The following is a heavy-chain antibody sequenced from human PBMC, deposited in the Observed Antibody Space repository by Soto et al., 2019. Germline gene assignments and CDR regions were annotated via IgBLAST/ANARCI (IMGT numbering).Heavy chain of an antibody. CDR1: GYSFTTYW. V-gene: IGHV5-51*01. D-gene: IGHD5-12*01. Sequence: PGESLKLSCKGSGYSFTTYWIGWVRQMPGKGLEWMGIIYPGDSDTRYSPSFQGQVTISADKSISTAYLQWSSLKASDTAIYYCARSWLLTENWFDPWGQGTLVTVSS. CDR2: IYPGDSDT. CDR3: ARSWLLTENWFDP. J-gene: IGHJ5*02.